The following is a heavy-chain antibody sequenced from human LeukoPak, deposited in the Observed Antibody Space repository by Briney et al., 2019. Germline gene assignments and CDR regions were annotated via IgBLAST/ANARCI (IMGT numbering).Heavy chain of an antibody. Sequence: SETLSLTCAVYGGFFSGYYWSWVRQPPGKGLEWIGEINHSGSTNYNPSLKSRVTISVNTSKNQFSLKLSSVTAADTAVYYCARGGIAAAGLVRSFDYWGQGTLVTVSS. D-gene: IGHD6-13*01. CDR2: INHSGST. J-gene: IGHJ4*02. CDR1: GGFFSGYY. CDR3: ARGGIAAAGLVRSFDY. V-gene: IGHV4-34*01.